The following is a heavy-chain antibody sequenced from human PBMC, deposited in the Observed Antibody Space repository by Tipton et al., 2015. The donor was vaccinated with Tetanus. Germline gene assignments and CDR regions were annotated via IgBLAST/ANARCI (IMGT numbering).Heavy chain of an antibody. Sequence: SLRLSCAASGFDFSNYKIHWVRQAPGQALEWVASISSRNTYISYADPVKGRFTISRDNAKSSLYLQMNSLRAEDTAIYYCATGVTLDCWGQGTLVTVSS. V-gene: IGHV3-21*06. CDR1: GFDFSNYK. CDR2: ISSRNTYI. D-gene: IGHD3-10*01. J-gene: IGHJ4*02. CDR3: ATGVTLDC.